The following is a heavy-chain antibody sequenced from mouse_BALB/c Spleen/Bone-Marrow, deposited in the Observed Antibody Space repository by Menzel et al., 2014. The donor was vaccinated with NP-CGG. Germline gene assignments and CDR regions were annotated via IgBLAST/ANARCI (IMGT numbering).Heavy chain of an antibody. Sequence: DVMLVESGGGLVKPGGSLKLSCAVSGFTFSDYYMYWVRQTPEKGLEWVATISDGGSYTYYPNSVKGRFTISRDNAKNNLYLQMSSLKSEDTAMYYCAGDGRYGYDRNDCFDYWGQGTTLTVSS. CDR2: ISDGGSYT. V-gene: IGHV5-4*02. J-gene: IGHJ2*01. CDR3: AGDGRYGYDRNDCFDY. D-gene: IGHD2-2*01. CDR1: GFTFSDYY.